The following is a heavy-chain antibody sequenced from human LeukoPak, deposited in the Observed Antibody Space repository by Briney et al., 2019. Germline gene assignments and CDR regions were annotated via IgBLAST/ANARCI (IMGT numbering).Heavy chain of an antibody. CDR2: IKQDGSEK. Sequence: LSGGSLRLSCAASGFTISSYWMSWVRQAPGKGLEWVANIKQDGSEKYYVDSVKGRFIISRDNAKNSLYVQMNSLRAEDTAVYYCARCVLAVGTITGDWFDPWGQGTLVTVSS. CDR1: GFTISSYW. CDR3: ARCVLAVGTITGDWFDP. J-gene: IGHJ5*02. V-gene: IGHV3-7*01. D-gene: IGHD4-23*01.